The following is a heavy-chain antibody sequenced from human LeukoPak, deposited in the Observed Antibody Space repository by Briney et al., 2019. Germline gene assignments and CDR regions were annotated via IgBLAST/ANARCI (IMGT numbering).Heavy chain of an antibody. D-gene: IGHD1-26*01. V-gene: IGHV1-2*02. CDR3: ARESGSYYDTNFDY. Sequence: ASLKVSCKASGYTFTGYYMHWVRQAPGQGLEWMGWINPNSGGTNYAQKFQGRVTMTRDTSISTAYMELSRLRSDDTAVYYCARESGSYYDTNFDYWGQGTLVTVSS. J-gene: IGHJ4*02. CDR2: INPNSGGT. CDR1: GYTFTGYY.